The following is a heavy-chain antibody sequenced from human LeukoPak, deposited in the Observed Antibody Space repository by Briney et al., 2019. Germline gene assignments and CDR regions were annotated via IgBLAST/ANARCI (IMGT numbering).Heavy chain of an antibody. CDR2: INPSGGST. CDR3: ARGPVVVTAISPLGDY. CDR1: GYTFTSYY. J-gene: IGHJ4*02. D-gene: IGHD2-21*02. Sequence: ASVKVSCKASGYTFTSYYMHWVRQAPGQGLEWMEIINPSGGSTSYAQKFQGRVTMTRDTSTSTVYMELSSLRSEDTAVYYCARGPVVVTAISPLGDYWGQGTLVTVSS. V-gene: IGHV1-46*01.